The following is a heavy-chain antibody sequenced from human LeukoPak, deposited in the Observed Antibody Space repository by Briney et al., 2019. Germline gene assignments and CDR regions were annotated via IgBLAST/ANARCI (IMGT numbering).Heavy chain of an antibody. CDR1: GGSINSGSYY. D-gene: IGHD3-10*01. CDR3: ARDEEEFHPTYGTDV. CDR2: MYISGST. J-gene: IGHJ6*02. Sequence: SQTLSLTCTVSGGSINSGSYYWSWLRQPAGTGLEWLGRMYISGSTNYNPSLKSRLTISLDTSKNQFSLRLSSVTAADTAVYYCARDEEEFHPTYGTDVWGQGTTVTVS. V-gene: IGHV4-61*02.